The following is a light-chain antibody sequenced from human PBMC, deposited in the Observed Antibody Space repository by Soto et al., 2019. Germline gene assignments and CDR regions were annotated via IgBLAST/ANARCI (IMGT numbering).Light chain of an antibody. CDR2: KVS. CDR1: QSVSGW. CDR3: QQYDSYWT. V-gene: IGKV1-5*03. Sequence: DIQMTHSPSTVSSSFLYTVTVTCRASQSVSGWLAWYQQKPGKAPKLLIHKVSSLESGVPSRFSGSGSGTEFTLTISSLQTDDFATYYCQQYDSYWTFGQGTKVDIK. J-gene: IGKJ1*01.